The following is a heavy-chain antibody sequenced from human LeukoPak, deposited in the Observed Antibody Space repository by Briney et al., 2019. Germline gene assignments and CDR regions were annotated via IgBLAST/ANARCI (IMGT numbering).Heavy chain of an antibody. CDR2: IFVGDSDT. J-gene: IGHJ6*02. CDR3: ARLGYCSGGTCSSGYFYGMDV. D-gene: IGHD2-15*01. V-gene: IGHV5-51*01. Sequence: GGSLQISCKASATTFTNSWIGWVRQLPGKGLEWMGIIFVGDSDTTYTPSLQGQVTTSAARSISTAYLQWNSLKASDTAMYFCARLGYCSGGTCSSGYFYGMDVWGQGTTVTVSS. CDR1: ATTFTNSW.